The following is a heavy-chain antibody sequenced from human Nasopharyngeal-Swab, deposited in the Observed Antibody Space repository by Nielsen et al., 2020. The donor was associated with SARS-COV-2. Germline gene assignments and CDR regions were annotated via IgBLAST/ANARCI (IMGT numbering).Heavy chain of an antibody. CDR2: IKSKTDGGTT. D-gene: IGHD3-3*01. Sequence: GEFLKISCAASGFTFSNAWMSWVRQAPGKGLEWVGRIKSKTDGGTTDYAAPVKGRFTISRDDSKNTLYLQMNSLKTEDTAVYYCTTEDYDFWSGYRADGGFDYWGQGTLVTVSS. CDR1: GFTFSNAW. V-gene: IGHV3-15*01. J-gene: IGHJ4*02. CDR3: TTEDYDFWSGYRADGGFDY.